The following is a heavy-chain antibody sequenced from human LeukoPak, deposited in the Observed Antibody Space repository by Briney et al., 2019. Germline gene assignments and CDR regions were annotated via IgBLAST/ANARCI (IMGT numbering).Heavy chain of an antibody. J-gene: IGHJ4*02. V-gene: IGHV3-48*03. D-gene: IGHD6-19*01. Sequence: GGSLRLSCAASGFTFSSCEMNWVRQAPGKGLEWVSYISSSGRSIYYADFVKGRFTISRDNAKNSLYLQMNSLRAEDTAVYYCARDDSAWYAYWGPGTLVTVSS. CDR1: GFTFSSCE. CDR3: ARDDSAWYAY. CDR2: ISSSGRSI.